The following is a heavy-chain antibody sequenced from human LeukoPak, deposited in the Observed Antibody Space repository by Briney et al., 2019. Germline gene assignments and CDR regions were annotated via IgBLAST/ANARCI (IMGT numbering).Heavy chain of an antibody. D-gene: IGHD3-9*01. CDR3: ARDDILTGSFDF. V-gene: IGHV4-39*02. CDR1: GGSISSTGYY. J-gene: IGHJ4*02. Sequence: PSETLSLTCTVSGGSISSTGYYWDWIRPPPGKGLEWIGNIYYSGINYYNPSLRSRVTISVDASKNQFSLKVSSVTAADAAVYYCARDDILTGSFDFWGQGTLVTVSS. CDR2: IYYSGIN.